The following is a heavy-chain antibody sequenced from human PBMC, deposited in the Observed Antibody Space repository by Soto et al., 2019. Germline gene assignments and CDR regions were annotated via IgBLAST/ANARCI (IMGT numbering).Heavy chain of an antibody. Sequence: EVQVVESGGGLVQPGGSLRLSSAASGFTFSSYAMHWVRQAPGKGLEYVSTISSDGGNTYYANSVKGRFIISRDNSKNTLYLQMGSLRVDDMAVYYCARGLGIGTADTTFDYWGQGTLVTVSS. D-gene: IGHD6-13*01. V-gene: IGHV3-64*01. CDR1: GFTFSSYA. J-gene: IGHJ4*02. CDR3: ARGLGIGTADTTFDY. CDR2: ISSDGGNT.